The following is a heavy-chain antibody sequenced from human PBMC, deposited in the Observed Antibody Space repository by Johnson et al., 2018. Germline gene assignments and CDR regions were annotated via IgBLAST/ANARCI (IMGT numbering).Heavy chain of an antibody. V-gene: IGHV3-74*01. J-gene: IGHJ1*01. Sequence: VQLQESGGGLVQPGGSLRLSCAASGFTFSSYWMHWVRQAPGKGLVWVSRINSDGSSTSYADSVKGRFTISRDNAKNTLYLQMNSLRAEETAVYYCARTPRVDYYDSSGYQYFQHWGQGTLVTVSS. CDR3: ARTPRVDYYDSSGYQYFQH. D-gene: IGHD3-22*01. CDR2: INSDGSST. CDR1: GFTFSSYW.